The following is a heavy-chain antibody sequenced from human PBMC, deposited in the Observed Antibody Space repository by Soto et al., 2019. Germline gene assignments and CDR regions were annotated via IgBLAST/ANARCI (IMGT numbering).Heavy chain of an antibody. V-gene: IGHV3-9*01. CDR3: ANVFANRGAESGIDL. D-gene: IGHD6-19*01. CDR2: ISWNSGSI. Sequence: GGSLRLSCAASGFTFDDYAMHWVRQAPGKGLEWVSGISWNSGSIGYADSVKGRFTISRDNAKNSLYLQMNSLRAEDTALYYCANVFANRGAESGIDLCGQGTLVIVTA. CDR1: GFTFDDYA. J-gene: IGHJ5*02.